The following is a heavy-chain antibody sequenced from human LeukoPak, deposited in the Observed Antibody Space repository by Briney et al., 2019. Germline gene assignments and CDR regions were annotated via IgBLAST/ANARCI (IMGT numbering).Heavy chain of an antibody. V-gene: IGHV3-48*01. CDR2: ISSSGSAI. CDR3: VRVKGSYFDY. CDR1: GFPLSSYS. J-gene: IGHJ4*02. Sequence: GGSLRLPCAASGFPLSSYSINWVRQAPGKGLEWVSHISSSGSAIYYVDSVKGRFTVSRDNAKNSLFLQMNSPRAEDTAVYYCVRVKGSYFDYWGQGALVTVSS. D-gene: IGHD2-15*01.